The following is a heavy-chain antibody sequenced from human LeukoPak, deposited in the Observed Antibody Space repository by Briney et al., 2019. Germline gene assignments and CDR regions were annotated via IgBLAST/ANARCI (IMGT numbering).Heavy chain of an antibody. CDR3: AKSLAVPGSPDQ. Sequence: GGSLRLSCAASGFTFTYSAMTWVRQAPGKGLEWVSTVSGSGGNTYYADSVKGRFTISRDNSENTVSLQMNSLRAQDTAVYYCAKSLAVPGSPDQRGQGTLVTVSS. V-gene: IGHV3-23*01. CDR2: VSGSGGNT. D-gene: IGHD6-19*01. CDR1: GFTFTYSA. J-gene: IGHJ4*02.